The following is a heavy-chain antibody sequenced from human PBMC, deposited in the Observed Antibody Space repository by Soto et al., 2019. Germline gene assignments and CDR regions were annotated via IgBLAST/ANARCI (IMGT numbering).Heavy chain of an antibody. V-gene: IGHV4-31*03. D-gene: IGHD3-10*01. Sequence: QVRLQESGPGLVRPSQTLSLTCNASGAPISRGGFYWSWIRQHPGKGPEWIGYIYNSGTTFHNPSLGSRVTRPLDAAKNHFSLELRSVTVADTAVCYCAREPVSTPRGVTQVDPWGQGTQVTVSS. CDR2: IYNSGTT. CDR1: GAPISRGGFY. CDR3: AREPVSTPRGVTQVDP. J-gene: IGHJ5*02.